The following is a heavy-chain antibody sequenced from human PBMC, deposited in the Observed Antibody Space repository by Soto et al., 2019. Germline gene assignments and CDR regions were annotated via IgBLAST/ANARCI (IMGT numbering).Heavy chain of an antibody. V-gene: IGHV4-59*01. CDR1: GGSISSYY. D-gene: IGHD2-21*02. J-gene: IGHJ5*02. CDR2: IYYSGST. CDR3: ARMDCGGDCYTPNWFDP. Sequence: SETLSLTCTVSGGSISSYYWSWIRQPPGKGLEWIGYIYYSGSTNYNPSLKSRVTISVDTSKNQFSLKLSSVTAADTAVYYCARMDCGGDCYTPNWFDPWGQGTLVTVS.